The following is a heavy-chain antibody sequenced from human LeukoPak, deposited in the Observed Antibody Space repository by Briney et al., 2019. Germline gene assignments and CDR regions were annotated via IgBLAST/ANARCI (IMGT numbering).Heavy chain of an antibody. CDR2: NYYSGST. Sequence: SETLSLTCTVSGGPISSYYWSWIRQPPGKGLEWIGYNYYSGSTNYNPSLKSRVTISVDTSKNQFSLNLNSVIAADTAVYYCASGAAFDYWGQGTLVTVSS. J-gene: IGHJ4*02. CDR3: ASGAAFDY. D-gene: IGHD4/OR15-4a*01. V-gene: IGHV4-59*01. CDR1: GGPISSYY.